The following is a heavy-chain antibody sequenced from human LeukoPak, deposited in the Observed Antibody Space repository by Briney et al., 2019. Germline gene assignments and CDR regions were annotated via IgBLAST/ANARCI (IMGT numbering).Heavy chain of an antibody. Sequence: GGSLRLSCAASGFTFSSYEMNWVRQAPGKGLEWVSYISSSGSTIYYAGSVKGRFTISRDNAKKSLYLQMNSLRAEDTAGYYCAELGITMIGGVWGKGTTVTISS. CDR3: AELGITMIGGV. J-gene: IGHJ6*04. D-gene: IGHD3-10*02. V-gene: IGHV3-48*03. CDR2: ISSSGSTI. CDR1: GFTFSSYE.